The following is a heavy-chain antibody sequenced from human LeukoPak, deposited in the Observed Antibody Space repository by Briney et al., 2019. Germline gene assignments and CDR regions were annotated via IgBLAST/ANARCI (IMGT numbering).Heavy chain of an antibody. J-gene: IGHJ4*02. CDR1: GFTFSDCW. CDR2: ISGSGGST. CDR3: AKGIFYGSGGLYYFDY. Sequence: GGSLRLSCAASGFTFSDCWMHWVRQAPGKGLEWVSAISGSGGSTYYADSVKGRFTISRDNSKNTLYLQMNSLRAEDTAVYYCAKGIFYGSGGLYYFDYWGQGTLVTVSS. D-gene: IGHD3-10*01. V-gene: IGHV3-23*01.